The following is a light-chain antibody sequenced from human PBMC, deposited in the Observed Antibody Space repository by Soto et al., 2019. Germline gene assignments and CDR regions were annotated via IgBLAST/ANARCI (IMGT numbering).Light chain of an antibody. Sequence: EIVLTQSPGILSLSPGERATLSCRASQSVSNDFLAWYQQKPGQGPRLLIYGASTRATDVPARFSGSGSGADFTLTISRLEPADFAVYYCQQYGSSPPRTFGQGTKVE. CDR2: GAS. J-gene: IGKJ1*01. V-gene: IGKV3-20*01. CDR3: QQYGSSPPRT. CDR1: QSVSNDF.